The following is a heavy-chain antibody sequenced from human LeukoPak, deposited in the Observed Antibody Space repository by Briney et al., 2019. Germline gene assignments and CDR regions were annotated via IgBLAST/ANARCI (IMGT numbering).Heavy chain of an antibody. Sequence: ASVKVSCKASGYTFTSYGISWVRQASGQGLEWMGWISAYNGNTNYAQKLRGRVTMTTDTSTSTAYMELRSLRSDDTAVYYCAGDRSTASNWFDPWGQGTLVTVSS. J-gene: IGHJ5*02. CDR2: ISAYNGNT. D-gene: IGHD5/OR15-5a*01. CDR1: GYTFTSYG. V-gene: IGHV1-18*01. CDR3: AGDRSTASNWFDP.